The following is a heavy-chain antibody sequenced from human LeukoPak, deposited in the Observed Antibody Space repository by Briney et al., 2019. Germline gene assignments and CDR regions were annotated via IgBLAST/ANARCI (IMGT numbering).Heavy chain of an antibody. CDR1: GGSISSGSYY. CDR3: ARDTAAATYYYYGMDV. J-gene: IGHJ6*02. V-gene: IGHV4-61*02. D-gene: IGHD6-13*01. Sequence: SETLSLTCTVSGGSISSGSYYWNWIRQPAGKGLEWIGCIYTSGSTNYNPSLKSRVTISVDTSKNQFSLKLSSVTAADTAVYYCARDTAAATYYYYGMDVWGQGTTVTVSS. CDR2: IYTSGST.